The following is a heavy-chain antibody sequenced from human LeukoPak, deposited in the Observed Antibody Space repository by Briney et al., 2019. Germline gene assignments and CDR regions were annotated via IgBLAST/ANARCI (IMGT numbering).Heavy chain of an antibody. CDR3: ARDPRGAIVGAIYYYYGMDV. CDR1: GFAFSSYS. Sequence: PGGSLRLSCAGSGFAFSSYSMNWVRQAPGKGLEWVSCISSDSSYIYYGDSVKGRFTISRDNAKNSLYLQMNSLRAEDTAVYFCARDPRGAIVGAIYYYYGMDVWGQGTTVTVSS. J-gene: IGHJ6*02. CDR2: ISSDSSYI. V-gene: IGHV3-21*01. D-gene: IGHD1-26*01.